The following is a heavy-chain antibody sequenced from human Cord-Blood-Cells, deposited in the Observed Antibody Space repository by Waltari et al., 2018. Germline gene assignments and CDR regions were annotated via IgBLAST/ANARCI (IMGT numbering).Heavy chain of an antibody. CDR2: RGYDGSKK. D-gene: IGHD2-2*01. V-gene: IGHV3-30*18. Sequence: QVQLVESGGGVVQPGRSLRLSCAASGFTFSSYGMHWVRQAPGKGVEWVAVRGYDGSKKYYGDTVKGRFTISRDNSKNTLYLQMNSLRAEDTAMYYCAKDFCSSTSCYDYWGQGTLVTVSS. CDR1: GFTFSSYG. CDR3: AKDFCSSTSCYDY. J-gene: IGHJ4*02.